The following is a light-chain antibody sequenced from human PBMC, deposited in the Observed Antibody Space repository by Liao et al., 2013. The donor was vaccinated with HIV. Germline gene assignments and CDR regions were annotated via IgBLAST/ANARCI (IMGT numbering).Light chain of an antibody. Sequence: SYVLTQPPSVSVAPGKTARITCVGDNIGSKRVHWYQQQPGQAPVMVIFYNNDRPSGIPERFSGSNSGNTATLTISRVEAGDEADYYCQVWDTSSEQYVFGTGTKVSVV. CDR1: NIGSKR. V-gene: IGLV3-21*04. J-gene: IGLJ1*01. CDR2: YNN. CDR3: QVWDTSSEQYV.